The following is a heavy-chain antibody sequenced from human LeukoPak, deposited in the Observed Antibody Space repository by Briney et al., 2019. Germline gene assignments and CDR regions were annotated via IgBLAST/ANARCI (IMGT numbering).Heavy chain of an antibody. CDR3: ARGIDSTVLYYYMDV. CDR1: GYSISSGYY. Sequence: SETLSLTCTVSGYSISSGYYWGWIRQPPGKGLEWIGSIYHSGSTYYNPSLKSRVTISVDTSKNQFSLKLSSVTAADTAVYYCARGIDSTVLYYYMDVWGKGTTVTVSS. J-gene: IGHJ6*03. D-gene: IGHD1-14*01. V-gene: IGHV4-38-2*02. CDR2: IYHSGST.